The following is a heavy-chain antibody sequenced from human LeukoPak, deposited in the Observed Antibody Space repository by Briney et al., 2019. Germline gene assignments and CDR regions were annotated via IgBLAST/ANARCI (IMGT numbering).Heavy chain of an antibody. Sequence: ASVKVSCKASGYTFTVYYIHWVRQAPGQGLEWMGISSPSGGSTKYAQNFQGRVTMTTDMSTSTVYMEVSSLRSEDTAVYYCVRTRGLAPHDAFDIWGQGTTVTVSS. V-gene: IGHV1-46*01. J-gene: IGHJ3*02. CDR1: GYTFTVYY. CDR3: VRTRGLAPHDAFDI. D-gene: IGHD6-13*01. CDR2: SSPSGGST.